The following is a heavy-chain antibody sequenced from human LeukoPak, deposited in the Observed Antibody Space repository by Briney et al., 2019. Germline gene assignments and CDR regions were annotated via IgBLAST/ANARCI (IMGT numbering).Heavy chain of an antibody. J-gene: IGHJ4*02. Sequence: GESLKISCKGSGYSFTSYWIGWVRQMPGKGLEWMGTIYPSDSDTRYSPSFQGQGTISADKSISTAYLQWSSLKASDTAMYYCARVDYYDSRGFNYFDYWGQGTLVTVSS. D-gene: IGHD3-22*01. CDR3: ARVDYYDSRGFNYFDY. V-gene: IGHV5-51*01. CDR2: IYPSDSDT. CDR1: GYSFTSYW.